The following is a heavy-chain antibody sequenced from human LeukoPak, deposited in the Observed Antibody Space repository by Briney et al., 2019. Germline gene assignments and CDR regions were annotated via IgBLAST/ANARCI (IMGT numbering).Heavy chain of an antibody. J-gene: IGHJ4*02. D-gene: IGHD3-22*01. CDR3: ARDESGVVGQPFDY. CDR2: IIPIFGTA. CDR1: GGTFNSYA. V-gene: IGHV1-69*13. Sequence: SVKVSCKASGGTFNSYAISWVRQAPGQGLEWMGGIIPIFGTANYAQKFQGRVTITADESTSTAYMELSSLRSEDTAVYYCARDESGVVGQPFDYWGQGTLVTVSS.